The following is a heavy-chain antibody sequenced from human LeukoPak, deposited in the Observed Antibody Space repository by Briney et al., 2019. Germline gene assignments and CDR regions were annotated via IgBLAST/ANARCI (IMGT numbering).Heavy chain of an antibody. CDR2: INSDGSNT. CDR3: ARGSPLGGN. Sequence: GGSLRLSCAASGFTFSSSWMHWVRQAPGRGLVWVSHINSDGSNTKYAGSVKGRFTISRDNAKNTLSLQMNSLRAEDTAVYYCARGSPLGGNWGQGTLVTVSS. CDR1: GFTFSSSW. J-gene: IGHJ4*02. V-gene: IGHV3-74*01.